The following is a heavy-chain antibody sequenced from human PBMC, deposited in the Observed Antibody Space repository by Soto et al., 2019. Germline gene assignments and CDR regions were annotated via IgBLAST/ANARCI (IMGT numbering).Heavy chain of an antibody. V-gene: IGHV1-69*13. CDR1: GGTFSSYA. Sequence: GASVKVSCKASGGTFSSYAISWVRQAPGQGLEWMGGIIPIFGTANYAQKFQGRVTITADESTSIAYMELSSLRSEDTAVYYCARDVQQWLVIDYYYYGMDVWGQGTTVTVSS. CDR2: IIPIFGTA. CDR3: ARDVQQWLVIDYYYYGMDV. J-gene: IGHJ6*01. D-gene: IGHD6-19*01.